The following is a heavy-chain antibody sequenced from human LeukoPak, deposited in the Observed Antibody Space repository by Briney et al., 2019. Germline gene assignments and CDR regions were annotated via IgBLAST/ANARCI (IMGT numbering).Heavy chain of an antibody. V-gene: IGHV3-23*01. CDR2: ISGTGDSP. CDR1: GSTFRSYA. CDR3: AKDIGWFDP. Sequence: PGGSLRLSCAASGSTFRSYAMNWVRQAPGKGLEWVSAISGTGDSPHYADSVKGRFTISRDNYKNTLYLQMNSLRAEDTAFYYCAKDIGWFDPWGQGTLVTVSS. J-gene: IGHJ5*02.